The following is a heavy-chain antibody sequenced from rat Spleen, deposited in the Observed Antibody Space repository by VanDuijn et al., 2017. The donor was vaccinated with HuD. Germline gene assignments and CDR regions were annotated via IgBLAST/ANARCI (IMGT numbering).Heavy chain of an antibody. Sequence: LSCAASGFTFSSFPMAWVRQAPKKGLEWVASISSGGGGTYYPDSVKGRFTISRDNAESTLYLQMNSLRSEDTATYYCTREDWVPDYWGQGVKVTISS. V-gene: IGHV5-46*01. D-gene: IGHD5-1*01. CDR1: GFTFSSFP. CDR2: ISSGGGGT. J-gene: IGHJ2*01. CDR3: TREDWVPDY.